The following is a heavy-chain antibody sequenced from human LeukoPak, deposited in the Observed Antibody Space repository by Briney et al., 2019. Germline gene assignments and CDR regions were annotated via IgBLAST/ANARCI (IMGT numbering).Heavy chain of an antibody. CDR1: GGTFSSYA. CDR3: ARSQSVKGAAAEYYYYMDV. V-gene: IGHV1-69*05. Sequence: ASVKVSCKASGGTFSSYAISWVRQAPGQGLEWMGGIIPILGTANYAQKFQGRVTITTDESTSTAYMGLSSLRSEDTAVYYCARSQSVKGAAAEYYYYMDVWGKGTTVTVSS. D-gene: IGHD6-13*01. CDR2: IIPILGTA. J-gene: IGHJ6*03.